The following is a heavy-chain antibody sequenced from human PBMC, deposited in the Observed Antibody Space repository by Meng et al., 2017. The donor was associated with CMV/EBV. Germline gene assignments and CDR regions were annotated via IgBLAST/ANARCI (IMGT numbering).Heavy chain of an antibody. CDR2: IKQDGSEK. Sequence: LSLTRAASGFTFSSYWMSWVRQAPGKGLEWVANIKQDGSEKYYVDSVKGRFTISRDNAKNSLYLQMNSLRAEDTAVYYCARDTGYYSGPGVYYYYGMDVWGQGTTVTVSS. J-gene: IGHJ6*02. CDR3: ARDTGYYSGPGVYYYYGMDV. V-gene: IGHV3-7*01. CDR1: GFTFSSYW. D-gene: IGHD3-3*01.